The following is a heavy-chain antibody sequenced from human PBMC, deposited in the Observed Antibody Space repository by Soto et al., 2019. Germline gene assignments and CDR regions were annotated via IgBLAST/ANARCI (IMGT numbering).Heavy chain of an antibody. D-gene: IGHD3-22*01. CDR3: ASTVSYYYDSSGSPFPPEYYGMDV. Sequence: ASLKFSCKASGYTFTSYGIIWVRQAPGQGLEWMGWISAYNGNTNYAQKLQGRVTMTTDTSTSTAYMELRSLRSDDTAVYYCASTVSYYYDSSGSPFPPEYYGMDVWGQGTTVTVSS. CDR2: ISAYNGNT. J-gene: IGHJ6*02. CDR1: GYTFTSYG. V-gene: IGHV1-18*01.